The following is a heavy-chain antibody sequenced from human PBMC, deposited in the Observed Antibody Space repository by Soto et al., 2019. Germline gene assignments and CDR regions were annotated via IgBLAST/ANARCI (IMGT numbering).Heavy chain of an antibody. V-gene: IGHV3-30*18. CDR1: GFTFNNYG. Sequence: GGSLRLSCAASGFTFNNYGMNWVRQAPGKGLEWVAIISNDGSNKYYIESVRGRFTISRDNSKNMLFLQMNSLRVEDTAVYFCTKDGRFDSDGSLYYYYYGVDVWGQGATVTVSS. D-gene: IGHD2-15*01. J-gene: IGHJ6*02. CDR2: ISNDGSNK. CDR3: TKDGRFDSDGSLYYYYYGVDV.